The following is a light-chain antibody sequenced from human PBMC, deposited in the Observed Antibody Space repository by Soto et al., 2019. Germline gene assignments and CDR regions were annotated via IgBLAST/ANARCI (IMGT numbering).Light chain of an antibody. J-gene: IGKJ4*01. CDR3: QQYSSWPLT. V-gene: IGKV3-15*01. CDR2: GAS. CDR1: QSISSN. Sequence: IVMTQSPATLSVSPGERATLSCWASQSISSNLAWYQQKPGQPPSLLVYGASTTATGIPARFSGSVSGTEFTLTNTSLQSEDFAVYYCQQYSSWPLTFGGGTRWIS.